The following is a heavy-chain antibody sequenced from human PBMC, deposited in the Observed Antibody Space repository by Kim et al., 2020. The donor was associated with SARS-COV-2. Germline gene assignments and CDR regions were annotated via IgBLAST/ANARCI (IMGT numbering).Heavy chain of an antibody. V-gene: IGHV3-48*03. Sequence: GGSLRLSCAASGFTFSSYEMNWVRQAPGKGPEWISYISRSGSPTYYADSVKGRFTISRDNTKNSLYLQMNSLRSEDTAVYYCASTVYSHYYGMDVWGQGTTVTVSS. J-gene: IGHJ6*02. CDR2: ISRSGSPT. CDR1: GFTFSSYE. D-gene: IGHD1-26*01. CDR3: ASTVYSHYYGMDV.